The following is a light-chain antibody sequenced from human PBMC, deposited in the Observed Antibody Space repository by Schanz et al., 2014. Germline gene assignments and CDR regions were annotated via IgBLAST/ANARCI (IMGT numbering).Light chain of an antibody. CDR3: QQYNSYSSYT. CDR1: QSISAW. CDR2: QAS. Sequence: DIQMTQSPSTLSASVGDRVTITCRASQSISAWLAWYQQKPGKAPNLLIYQASFLQSGVPSRFSGSGSGTEFTLTITSLQPDDFATYYCQQYNSYSSYTFGQGTKLEIK. V-gene: IGKV1-5*03. J-gene: IGKJ2*01.